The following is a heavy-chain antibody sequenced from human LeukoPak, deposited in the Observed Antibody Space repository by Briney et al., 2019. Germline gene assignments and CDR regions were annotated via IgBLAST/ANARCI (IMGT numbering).Heavy chain of an antibody. J-gene: IGHJ5*02. D-gene: IGHD1/OR15-1a*01. CDR1: GFIFSSYS. Sequence: PGGSLRLSCAASGFIFSSYSMNWVRQAPGKGLEWVSSISSSSSYIYYADSVKGRFTISRDNSKNTLYLQMNSLRAEDTAVYYCAKDYRGTPKPYQNWFDPWGQGTLVTVSS. CDR3: AKDYRGTPKPYQNWFDP. V-gene: IGHV3-21*04. CDR2: ISSSSSYI.